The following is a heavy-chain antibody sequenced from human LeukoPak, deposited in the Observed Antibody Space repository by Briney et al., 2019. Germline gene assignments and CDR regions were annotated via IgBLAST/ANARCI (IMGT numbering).Heavy chain of an antibody. V-gene: IGHV4-39*01. CDR1: GGSISSSSYY. J-gene: IGHJ4*02. Sequence: SETLSLTCTVSGGSISSSSYYWGWIRQPPGKGLEWIGSMYYSGSTYYNPSLKSRVTISVDTSKNQFSLKLSSVTAADTAVYYCARLEIVVVPAAIDYWGQGTLVTVSS. D-gene: IGHD2-2*03. CDR2: MYYSGST. CDR3: ARLEIVVVPAAIDY.